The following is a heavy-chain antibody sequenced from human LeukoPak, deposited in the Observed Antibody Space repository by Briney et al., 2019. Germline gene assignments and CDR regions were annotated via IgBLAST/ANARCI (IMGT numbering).Heavy chain of an antibody. Sequence: SETLSLTCAVYGGSFSGYYWSWIRQPPGKGLEWIGEINHSGSTNYNPSLKSRVTMSVDTSKSQFSLKLSSVTAADTAVYYCARELRGDYYGSGSYYSRYWYFDLWGRGTLVTVSS. CDR3: ARELRGDYYGSGSYYSRYWYFDL. CDR1: GGSFSGYY. D-gene: IGHD3-10*01. CDR2: INHSGST. J-gene: IGHJ2*01. V-gene: IGHV4-34*01.